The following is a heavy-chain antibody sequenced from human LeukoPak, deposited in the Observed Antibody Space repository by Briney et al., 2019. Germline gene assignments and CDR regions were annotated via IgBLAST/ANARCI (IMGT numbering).Heavy chain of an antibody. Sequence: GGSLRLSCAASGFTFSSYSMSWVRQAPGMGLEWVTALAGSGDKTYYADSVKGRFTTSRDNSKNTVYLQMNSQRVEDTAVYYCAKGSSGWPYYFDYWGQGALVTVSS. CDR3: AKGSSGWPYYFDY. D-gene: IGHD6-19*01. CDR1: GFTFSSYS. CDR2: LAGSGDKT. V-gene: IGHV3-23*01. J-gene: IGHJ4*02.